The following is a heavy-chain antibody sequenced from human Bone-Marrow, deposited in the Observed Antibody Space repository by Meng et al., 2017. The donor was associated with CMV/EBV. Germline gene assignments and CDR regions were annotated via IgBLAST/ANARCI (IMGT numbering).Heavy chain of an antibody. J-gene: IGHJ1*01. CDR2: IYHSGST. CDR3: AREGAVAGGAAD. CDR1: GGSISSGDYY. D-gene: IGHD6-19*01. V-gene: IGHV4-39*06. Sequence: SETLSLTCTVSGGSISSGDYYWSWIRQPPGKGLEWIGSIYHSGSTYYNPSLESRVTISVDTSKNQFALKLSSVTAADTAVYYCAREGAVAGGAADWGQGTLVTVSS.